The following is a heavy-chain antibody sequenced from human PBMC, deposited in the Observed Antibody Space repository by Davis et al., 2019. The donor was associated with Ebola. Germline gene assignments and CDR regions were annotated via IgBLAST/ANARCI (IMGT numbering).Heavy chain of an antibody. CDR2: ISSSGGST. V-gene: IGHV3-23*01. D-gene: IGHD2-2*02. CDR3: AKASWGPAARPLLDS. Sequence: GGSLRLSCAASGFTFSSYAMSWVRQAPGKGLEWVSAISSSGGSTYYADSVKGRFTISRDNSNNTLYLQMDSLRVEDTARYYCAKASWGPAARPLLDSWGQGTLVTVSS. CDR1: GFTFSSYA. J-gene: IGHJ4*02.